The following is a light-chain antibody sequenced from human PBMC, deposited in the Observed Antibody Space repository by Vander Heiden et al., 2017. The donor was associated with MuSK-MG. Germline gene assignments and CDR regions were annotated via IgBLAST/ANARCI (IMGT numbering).Light chain of an antibody. CDR3: QQDDSDPYT. CDR2: AAS. CDR1: QGISSY. V-gene: IGKV1-8*01. J-gene: IGKJ2*01. Sequence: AIRMTQSPSSFSASTGDRVTITCRASQGISSYLAWYQQKPGKAPKLLIYAASTLQSGVPSRFSGSGSGTDFTLTISCLQTEDFATYYSQQDDSDPYTFGQGTKLEIK.